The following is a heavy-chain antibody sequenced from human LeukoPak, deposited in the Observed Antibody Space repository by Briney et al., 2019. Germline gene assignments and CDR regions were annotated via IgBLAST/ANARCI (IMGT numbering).Heavy chain of an antibody. CDR3: ARGGDYYDSSGYSY. D-gene: IGHD3-22*01. J-gene: IGHJ4*02. CDR2: INHSGST. CDR1: GGSFSGYY. Sequence: PSETLSLTCAVYGGSFSGYYWSWIRQPPGKGLEWIGEINHSGSTNYNPSLKSRVTISVDTPKNQFSLKLSSVTAADTAVYYCARGGDYYDSSGYSYWGQGTLVTVSS. V-gene: IGHV4-34*01.